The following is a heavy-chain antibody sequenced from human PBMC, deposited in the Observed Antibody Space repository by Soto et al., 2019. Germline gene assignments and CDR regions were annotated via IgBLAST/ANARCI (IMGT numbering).Heavy chain of an antibody. CDR1: GGSISSSSYY. CDR2: IYYSGST. V-gene: IGHV4-39*01. Sequence: SETLSLTCTVSGGSISSSSYYWGWIRQPPGKGLEWIGSIYYSGSTYYNPSLKSRVTISVDTSKNQFSLKLSSVTAAGTAVYYCARRVAATPNWFDPWGQGTLVTVSS. CDR3: ARRVAATPNWFDP. J-gene: IGHJ5*02. D-gene: IGHD2-15*01.